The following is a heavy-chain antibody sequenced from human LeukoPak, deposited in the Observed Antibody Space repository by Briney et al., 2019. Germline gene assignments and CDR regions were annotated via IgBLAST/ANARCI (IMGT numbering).Heavy chain of an antibody. V-gene: IGHV1-2*06. CDR3: ARESHNLDDAFDI. Sequence: ASVKVSCKASGYTFSGFYMHWVRQAPGQGLEWMGRINPNSGGTNYEQKFQGRVTMTRDTSITTVYMELSRLRSDDTAVYYCARESHNLDDAFDIWGQGTMVAVSS. J-gene: IGHJ3*02. CDR2: INPNSGGT. D-gene: IGHD5-24*01. CDR1: GYTFSGFY.